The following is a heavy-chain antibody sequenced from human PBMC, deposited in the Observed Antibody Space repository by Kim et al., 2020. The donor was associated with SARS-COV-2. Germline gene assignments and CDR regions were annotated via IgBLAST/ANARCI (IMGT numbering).Heavy chain of an antibody. Sequence: SETLSLTCTVSGGSISSSSYYWGWIRQPPGKGLEWIGSIYYSGSTYYNPSLKSRVTISVDTSKNQFSLKLSSVTAADTAVYYCARLKYDFWSGRTHTIWYWGQGTLVTVSS. D-gene: IGHD3-3*01. V-gene: IGHV4-39*01. CDR1: GGSISSSSYY. J-gene: IGHJ4*02. CDR3: ARLKYDFWSGRTHTIWY. CDR2: IYYSGST.